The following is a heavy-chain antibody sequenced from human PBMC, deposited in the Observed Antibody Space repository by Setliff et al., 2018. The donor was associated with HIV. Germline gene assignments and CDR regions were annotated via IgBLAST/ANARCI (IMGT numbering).Heavy chain of an antibody. CDR1: GGTFSSYA. Sequence: ASVKVSCKASGGTFSSYAISWVRQAPGQGLEWMGGIIPILGIANYAQKFQGRVTITADESTRTAYMELSSLRSEDTAVYYCARSTLPRAFDIWGQGTMVTVSS. J-gene: IGHJ3*02. V-gene: IGHV1-69*10. CDR3: ARSTLPRAFDI. CDR2: IIPILGIA.